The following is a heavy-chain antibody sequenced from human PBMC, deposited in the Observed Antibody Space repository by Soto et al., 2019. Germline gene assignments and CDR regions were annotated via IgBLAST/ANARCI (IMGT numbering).Heavy chain of an antibody. V-gene: IGHV3-13*01. CDR2: IGTSGDT. CDR1: GFTFSSYD. CDR3: ARASNDIVVVPAAYMDV. D-gene: IGHD2-2*01. J-gene: IGHJ6*03. Sequence: PGGSLRLSCAASGFTFSSYDMHWVRQATGKGLEWVSAIGTSGDTYYPGSVKGRFTISRENAKNSLYLQMNSLRAGDTAVYYCARASNDIVVVPAAYMDVWGKGTTVTVS.